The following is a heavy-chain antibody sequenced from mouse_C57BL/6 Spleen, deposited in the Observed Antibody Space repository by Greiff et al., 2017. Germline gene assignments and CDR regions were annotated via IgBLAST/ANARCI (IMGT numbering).Heavy chain of an antibody. CDR2: INPGSGGT. CDR1: GYAFTNYL. J-gene: IGHJ4*01. V-gene: IGHV1-54*01. Sequence: QVQLQQSGAELVRPGTSVKVSCKASGYAFTNYLIEWVKQRPGQGLEWIGVINPGSGGTNYNEKFKGKATLTADKSSSTAYMQLSSLTSEDSAVYFCARRGTSYGSAMDYWGQGTSVTVSS. D-gene: IGHD1-1*01. CDR3: ARRGTSYGSAMDY.